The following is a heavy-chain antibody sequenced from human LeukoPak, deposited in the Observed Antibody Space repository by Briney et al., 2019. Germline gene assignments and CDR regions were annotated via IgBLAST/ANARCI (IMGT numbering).Heavy chain of an antibody. CDR1: GFTVRSNY. Sequence: PGGSLRLSCAASGFTVRSNYMSWVRKAPGKGLEWVSEIYSDGSTYYAASVKGRFSISRDNSKNTVYLQMSSLRAEDTAVYYCARDLREHGVFDIWGQGTMVTVSS. D-gene: IGHD1-26*01. J-gene: IGHJ3*02. CDR2: IYSDGST. V-gene: IGHV3-53*01. CDR3: ARDLREHGVFDI.